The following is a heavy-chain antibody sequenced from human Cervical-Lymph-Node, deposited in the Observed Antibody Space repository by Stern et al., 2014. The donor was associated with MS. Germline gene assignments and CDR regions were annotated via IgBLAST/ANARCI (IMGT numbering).Heavy chain of an antibody. CDR3: ATHRGRVTYYYGMDV. CDR1: GYTLSEIS. J-gene: IGHJ6*02. V-gene: IGHV1-24*01. CDR2: FAPEHVET. D-gene: IGHD2-21*02. Sequence: VQLVESGAEVKKPGASVKVSCKVSGYTLSEISMHWVRQAPGNGLEWMGGFAPEHVETRYAQKFQGRVTMAEDRSTDTAYMELSSLRSEDTAVYYCATHRGRVTYYYGMDVWGQGTTVTVSS.